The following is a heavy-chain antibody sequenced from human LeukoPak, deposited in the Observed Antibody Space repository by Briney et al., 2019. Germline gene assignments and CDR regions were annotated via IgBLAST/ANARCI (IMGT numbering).Heavy chain of an antibody. CDR2: IKQDGSEK. J-gene: IGHJ3*02. D-gene: IGHD3-22*01. CDR1: GFTFSSYW. Sequence: PGGSLRLSCAASGFTFSSYWMSWVRQAPGKGLEWVANIKQDGSEKYYVDSVKGRFTISRDNAKNSLYLQMNSLRAEDTAVYYCAREFVYYYDSSGYSLGAFDIWGQGTMVTVSS. V-gene: IGHV3-7*01. CDR3: AREFVYYYDSSGYSLGAFDI.